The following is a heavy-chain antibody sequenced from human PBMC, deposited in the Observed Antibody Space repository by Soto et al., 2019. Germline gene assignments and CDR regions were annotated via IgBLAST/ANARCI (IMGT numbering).Heavy chain of an antibody. CDR3: ARLGAAMVRDPFDY. Sequence: QVQLVQSGAEVKKPGASVKVSCKASGYTFTSYAMHWVRQAPGQRLEWMGWINAGNGNTKYSQKFQGRVTITRDTSAGTAYMELSSLRSEDTAVYYCARLGAAMVRDPFDYWGQGTLVTVSS. CDR1: GYTFTSYA. J-gene: IGHJ4*02. V-gene: IGHV1-3*01. CDR2: INAGNGNT. D-gene: IGHD3-10*01.